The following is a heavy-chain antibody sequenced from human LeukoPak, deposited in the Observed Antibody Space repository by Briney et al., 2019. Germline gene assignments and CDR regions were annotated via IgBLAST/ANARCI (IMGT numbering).Heavy chain of an antibody. CDR2: IYYSGST. D-gene: IGHD3-22*01. CDR1: GGSISSSSYY. Sequence: SETLSLTCTVSGGSISSSSYYWGWIRQPPGKGLEWIGSIYYSGSTYYNPSLKSRVTISVDTSKNQFSLKLSSVTAADTAVYYCASIFGNYYDSSGPSWFDPWGQGTLVTVSS. CDR3: ASIFGNYYDSSGPSWFDP. V-gene: IGHV4-39*07. J-gene: IGHJ5*02.